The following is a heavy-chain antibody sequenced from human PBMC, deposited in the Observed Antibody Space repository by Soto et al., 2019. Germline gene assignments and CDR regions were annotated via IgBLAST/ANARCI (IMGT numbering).Heavy chain of an antibody. CDR1: GGSISSSSYY. CDR2: SYYSGST. J-gene: IGHJ5*02. V-gene: IGHV4-39*01. D-gene: IGHD5-12*01. CDR3: ASGYDLGWFDP. Sequence: QLQLQESGPGLVKPSETLSLTCTVSGGSISSSSYYWGWIRQPPGKGLEWIGSSYYSGSTFYNPSLKSRVTLSVDTSKNQSSLKLSSLTAADTAVYYCASGYDLGWFDPWGQATLVTVSS.